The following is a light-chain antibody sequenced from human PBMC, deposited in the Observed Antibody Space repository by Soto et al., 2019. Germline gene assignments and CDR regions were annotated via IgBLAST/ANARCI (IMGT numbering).Light chain of an antibody. V-gene: IGKV1-9*01. J-gene: IGKJ4*01. CDR3: QQVNNYPLT. Sequence: DIQLTQSPSFLSASVGDRVTITCRASQGISTFLAWFQQHPGTAPKRLIYDASNLQSGVPSRFSGSGSGTEFTLTISSPQPEDFATYYCQQVNNYPLTFGGGTKVDIK. CDR1: QGISTF. CDR2: DAS.